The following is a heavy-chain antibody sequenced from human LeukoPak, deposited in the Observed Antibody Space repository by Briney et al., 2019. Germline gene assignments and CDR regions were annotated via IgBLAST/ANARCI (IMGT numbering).Heavy chain of an antibody. CDR1: GFTFSSYS. V-gene: IGHV3-21*01. D-gene: IGHD3-22*01. Sequence: GGSLRLSCAASGFTFSSYSMNWVRQAPGKGLEWVSSISSSSSSYIYYADSVKGRFTISRDNAKNSLYLQMNSLRAEDTAVYYCARDGKYYYDSSGYYSLDVFDYWGQGTLVTVSS. CDR2: ISSSSSSYI. J-gene: IGHJ4*02. CDR3: ARDGKYYYDSSGYYSLDVFDY.